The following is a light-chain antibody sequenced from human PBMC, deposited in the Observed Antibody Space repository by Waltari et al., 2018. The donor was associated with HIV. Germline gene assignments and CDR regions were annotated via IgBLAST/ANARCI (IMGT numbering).Light chain of an antibody. J-gene: IGLJ2*01. CDR1: SSDIGSFDY. CDR2: DVT. CDR3: CSYSDSGTIL. V-gene: IGLV2-14*03. Sequence: SALTQPASVSGSPGQSITISCLGASSDIGSFDYVSWYQQHPEKAPKLILYDVTYRASGVSGRFSGSRSGSMASLTISGLQPEDEADYFCCSYSDSGTILFGGGTRVTVL.